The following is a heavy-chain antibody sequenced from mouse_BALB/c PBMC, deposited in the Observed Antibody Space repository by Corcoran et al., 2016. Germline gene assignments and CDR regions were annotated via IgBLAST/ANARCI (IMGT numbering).Heavy chain of an antibody. D-gene: IGHD2-3*01. CDR3: APIYDGYLDY. CDR1: GFNIKDTY. Sequence: EVQLQQSGAELVKPGASVKLSCTASGFNIKDTYMHWVKQRPEQGLEWIGRIDPANGNTKYDPKFQGKANITADTSSNTAYLQLSSLTSEDTAVYYCAPIYDGYLDYWGQGTTLTVSS. V-gene: IGHV14-3*02. CDR2: IDPANGNT. J-gene: IGHJ2*01.